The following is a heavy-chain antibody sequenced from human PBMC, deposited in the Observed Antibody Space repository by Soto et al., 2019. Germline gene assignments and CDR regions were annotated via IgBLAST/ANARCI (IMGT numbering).Heavy chain of an antibody. Sequence: EVQLVESGGGLVQPGGSLRLSCAASGFTLSSYSMNWVRQAPGKGLEWVSYISSSSSTIYYADSVKGRFTISRYNAKNSLYLQMNSLRAEDTAVYYCARADSGYAHGYYYYGMDVWGQGTTVTVSS. CDR3: ARADSGYAHGYYYYGMDV. V-gene: IGHV3-48*01. CDR2: ISSSSSTI. CDR1: GFTLSSYS. D-gene: IGHD5-12*01. J-gene: IGHJ6*02.